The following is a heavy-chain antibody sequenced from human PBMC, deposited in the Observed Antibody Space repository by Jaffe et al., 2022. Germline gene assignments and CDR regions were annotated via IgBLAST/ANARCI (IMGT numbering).Heavy chain of an antibody. D-gene: IGHD4-17*01. CDR1: GYSISRGYY. CDR3: ARRDWRLRDQRDAFDI. Sequence: QVQLQQSGPGLVKPSETLSLTCAVSGYSISRGYYWGWIRQPPGKGLEWIGNIYLTGETYYSPSLKSRVIISIDMSNNQFSLRLSSVTAADTALYYCARRDWRLRDQRDAFDIWGQGTMVTVSS. V-gene: IGHV4-38-2*01. J-gene: IGHJ3*02. CDR2: IYLTGET.